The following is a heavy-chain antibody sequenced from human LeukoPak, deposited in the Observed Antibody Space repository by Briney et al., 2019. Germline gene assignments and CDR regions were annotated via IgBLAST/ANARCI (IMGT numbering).Heavy chain of an antibody. J-gene: IGHJ4*02. CDR1: GGSISSGSYY. Sequence: SETLSLTCTVSGGSISSGSYYWSWIRQPAGKGLEWIGRIYTSGSTNYNPSLKSQVTISVDTSKNQFSLKLSSVTAADTAVYYCASLYAREDYWGQGTLVTVSS. D-gene: IGHD5/OR15-5a*01. CDR3: ASLYAREDY. CDR2: IYTSGST. V-gene: IGHV4-61*02.